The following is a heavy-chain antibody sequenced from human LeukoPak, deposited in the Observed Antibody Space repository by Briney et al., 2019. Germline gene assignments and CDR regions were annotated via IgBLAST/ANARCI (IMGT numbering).Heavy chain of an antibody. D-gene: IGHD1-26*01. J-gene: IGHJ3*02. CDR1: GYSFPSYW. CDR3: ARHRVGIYSRNHAFDI. CDR2: IYPGDSDT. Sequence: GESLRISCKVSGYSFPSYWITWVRQMPGKGLEWMGIIYPGDSDTRYSPSFQGQVTISADKSSSTAYLQWSSLKASDTAMYYCARHRVGIYSRNHAFDIWGQGTMVTVSS. V-gene: IGHV5-51*01.